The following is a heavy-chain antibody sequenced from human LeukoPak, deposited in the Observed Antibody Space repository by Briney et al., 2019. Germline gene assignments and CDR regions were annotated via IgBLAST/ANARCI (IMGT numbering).Heavy chain of an antibody. D-gene: IGHD1-26*01. CDR1: GFTFSSYG. Sequence: GGSLRLSCGASGFTFSSYGMHWVRQAPGKGLEWVALISFDGSNQYYADSVKGRFTISRDNSKNTLYLQMNSLKTEDSAVYYCTTSGSYYFDYWGQGTLVTVSS. J-gene: IGHJ4*02. CDR3: TTSGSYYFDY. CDR2: ISFDGSNQ. V-gene: IGHV3-30*03.